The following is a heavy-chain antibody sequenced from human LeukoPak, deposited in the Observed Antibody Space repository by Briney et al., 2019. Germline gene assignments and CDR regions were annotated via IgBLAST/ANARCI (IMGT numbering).Heavy chain of an antibody. CDR2: IIPIFGTV. CDR3: ARPTDHYYDSSGYFKFDY. D-gene: IGHD3-22*01. V-gene: IGHV1-69*05. Sequence: GASVKVSCKASGGTFSSYAISWVRQAPGQGLEWMGGIIPIFGTVNYAQKFQGRVTITTDESTSTAYMELSSLRSEDTAVYYCARPTDHYYDSSGYFKFDYWGQGTLVTVSS. J-gene: IGHJ4*02. CDR1: GGTFSSYA.